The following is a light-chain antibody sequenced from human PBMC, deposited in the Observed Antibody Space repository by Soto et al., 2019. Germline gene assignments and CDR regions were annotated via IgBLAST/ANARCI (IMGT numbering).Light chain of an antibody. CDR1: QSISSW. V-gene: IGKV1-5*03. J-gene: IGKJ2*01. Sequence: DIQMTQSPSTLSASVGDRVTITCRASQSISSWLAWYQQKPGKAPKLLIYKASSLESGVPSRFSGSGSGTEFTLTISSLQPDDFAPYYSQQYNSYPYTFGQGTKLEIK. CDR3: QQYNSYPYT. CDR2: KAS.